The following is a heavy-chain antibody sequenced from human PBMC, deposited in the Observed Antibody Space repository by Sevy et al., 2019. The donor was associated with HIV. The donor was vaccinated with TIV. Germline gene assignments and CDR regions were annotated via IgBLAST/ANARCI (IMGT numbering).Heavy chain of an antibody. CDR2: ISSSSSYI. CDR3: ARAYSSSWSPVNWFDP. CDR1: GFTFSSYS. D-gene: IGHD6-13*01. J-gene: IGHJ5*02. Sequence: GSLRLSCAASGFTFSSYSMNWVRQAPGKGLEWVSSISSSSSYIYYAESVKCRFTISRDNAKNSLYLQMNSLRAEDTAAYYCARAYSSSWSPVNWFDPWGQGTLVTVSS. V-gene: IGHV3-21*01.